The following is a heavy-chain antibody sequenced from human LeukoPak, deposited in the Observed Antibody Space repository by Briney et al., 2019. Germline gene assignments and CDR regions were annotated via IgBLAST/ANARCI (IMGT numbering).Heavy chain of an antibody. CDR1: GGSISSYY. CDR2: IYYSGST. D-gene: IGHD5-12*01. Sequence: SETLSLTCTVSGGSISSYYWSWLRQPPGKGLEWIGYIYYSGSTNYNPSLKSRVTISVDTSKNQFSLKLSSVTAADTAVYYCARSGYDYADSSGRYDDYWGQGTLVTVSS. CDR3: ARSGYDYADSSGRYDDY. V-gene: IGHV4-59*01. J-gene: IGHJ4*02.